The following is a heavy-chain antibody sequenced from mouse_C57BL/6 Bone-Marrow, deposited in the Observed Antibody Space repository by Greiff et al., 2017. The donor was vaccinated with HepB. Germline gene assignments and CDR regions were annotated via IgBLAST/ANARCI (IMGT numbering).Heavy chain of an antibody. V-gene: IGHV1-64*01. D-gene: IGHD1-1*01. Sequence: QVQLQQPGAELVKPGASVKLSCKASGYTFTSYWMHWVKQRPGQGLEWIGMIHPNSGSTNYNEKLKSKATLTVDKTSSTAYMQISSLTSEDSAVYYCARKGITTVVGEYYFDYWGQGTTLTVSS. CDR1: GYTFTSYW. J-gene: IGHJ2*01. CDR2: IHPNSGST. CDR3: ARKGITTVVGEYYFDY.